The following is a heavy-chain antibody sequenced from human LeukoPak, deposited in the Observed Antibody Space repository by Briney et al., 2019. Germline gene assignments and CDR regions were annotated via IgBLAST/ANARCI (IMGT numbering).Heavy chain of an antibody. CDR3: TYDLSN. Sequence: GGSLRLSCVASGFTFSSHWMSWVRQAPGKGLEWVGRIRSNPGGGTADYAAPVKGRFTISRDDSENTLYLQMNSLKSEDTGVYYCTYDLSNWGQGTLVTVSS. CDR1: GFTFSSHW. D-gene: IGHD3-3*01. CDR2: IRSNPGGGTA. J-gene: IGHJ4*02. V-gene: IGHV3-15*01.